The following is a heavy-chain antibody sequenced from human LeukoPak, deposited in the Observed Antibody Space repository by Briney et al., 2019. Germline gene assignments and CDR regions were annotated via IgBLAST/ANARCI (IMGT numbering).Heavy chain of an antibody. CDR1: GGTFSSYA. Sequence: VASVKVSCKASGGTFSSYAISWVRQAPGQGPEWMGGIIPIFGTANYAQKFQGRVTITTDESTSTAYMELSSLRSEDTAVYYCARGRGYSSSYSVYYYYMDVWGKGTTVTVSS. CDR2: IIPIFGTA. J-gene: IGHJ6*03. CDR3: ARGRGYSSSYSVYYYYMDV. D-gene: IGHD6-6*01. V-gene: IGHV1-69*05.